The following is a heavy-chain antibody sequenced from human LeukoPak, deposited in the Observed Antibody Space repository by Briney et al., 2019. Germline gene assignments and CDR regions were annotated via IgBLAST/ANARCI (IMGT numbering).Heavy chain of an antibody. J-gene: IGHJ4*02. CDR1: GYTFTSYD. V-gene: IGHV1-8*01. Sequence: ASVKVSCKASGYTFTSYDINWVRQATGQGLEWMGWMNPDSGNTGYAQKFQGRVTITRNTSISTAYMELSSLRSEDTAVYYCARGDYDFWSGNDYWGQGTLVTVSS. D-gene: IGHD3-3*01. CDR2: MNPDSGNT. CDR3: ARGDYDFWSGNDY.